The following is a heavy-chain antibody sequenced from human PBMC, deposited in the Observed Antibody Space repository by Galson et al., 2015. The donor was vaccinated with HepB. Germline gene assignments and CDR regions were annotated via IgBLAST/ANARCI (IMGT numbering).Heavy chain of an antibody. CDR2: ISGSGGSE. CDR1: GFTFRSYA. CDR3: VCQTWEPQC. Sequence: SLRLSCAASGFTFRSYAMNWVRQAPGKGLEYVSGISGSGGSEYYGASVKGRFTISRDNSKNMVHLQMDRLTVEDTAVFYCVCQTWEPQCWGQGTLVSVSS. J-gene: IGHJ4*02. D-gene: IGHD1-26*01. V-gene: IGHV3-23*01.